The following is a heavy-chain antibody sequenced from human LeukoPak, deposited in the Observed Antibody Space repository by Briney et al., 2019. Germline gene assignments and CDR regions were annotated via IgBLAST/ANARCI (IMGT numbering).Heavy chain of an antibody. D-gene: IGHD3-10*01. Sequence: PGGSLRLSCAASGFTFSSYAMSWVRQAPGKGLEWVSAISGSGGSTYYADSVKGRFTISRDNSKNTLYLRMNSLRAEDTAVYYCAKDWRYLVRGVIMFVWGQGTLVTVSS. V-gene: IGHV3-23*01. J-gene: IGHJ4*02. CDR3: AKDWRYLVRGVIMFV. CDR1: GFTFSSYA. CDR2: ISGSGGST.